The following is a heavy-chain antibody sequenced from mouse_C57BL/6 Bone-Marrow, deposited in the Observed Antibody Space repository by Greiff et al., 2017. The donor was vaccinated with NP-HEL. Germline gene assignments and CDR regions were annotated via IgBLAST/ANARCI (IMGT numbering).Heavy chain of an antibody. V-gene: IGHV1-76*01. D-gene: IGHD2-14*01. CDR2: IYPGSGNT. CDR1: GYTFTDYY. J-gene: IGHJ4*01. CDR3: AREGYRGYYAMDY. Sequence: QVQLQQSGAELVRPGASVKLSCKASGYTFTDYYINWVKQRPGQGLEWIARIYPGSGNTYYNEKFKGKATLTAEKSSSTAYMQLSSLTSEDSAVYFCAREGYRGYYAMDYWGQGTSVTVSS.